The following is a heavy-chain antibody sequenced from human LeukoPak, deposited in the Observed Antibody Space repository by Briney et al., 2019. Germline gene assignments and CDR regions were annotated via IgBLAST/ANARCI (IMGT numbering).Heavy chain of an antibody. CDR2: INQDAGTT. J-gene: IGHJ3*02. V-gene: IGHV3-7*01. CDR3: ARDRGWSSFDI. D-gene: IGHD2-15*01. Sequence: GGSLRLSCVASGFSFTSYWMSWVRQAPGKGLEFVANINQDAGTTNCVDSVKGRFTISRDNAENSLYLQMSSLRAEDTALYYCARDRGWSSFDIWGQGIMVTVSS. CDR1: GFSFTSYW.